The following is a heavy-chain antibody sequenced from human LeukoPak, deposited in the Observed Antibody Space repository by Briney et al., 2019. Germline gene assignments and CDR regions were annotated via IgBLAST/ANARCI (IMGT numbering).Heavy chain of an antibody. CDR1: GGSISSGGYY. Sequence: SQTLSLTCTVSGGSISSGGYYWSWIRQPPGKGLEWIGYIYHSGSTYYNPSLKSRVTISVDRSKNQFSLKLSSVTAADTAVYYCARTGSSSWSPNFDYWGQGTLVSVSS. CDR2: IYHSGST. CDR3: ARTGSSSWSPNFDY. J-gene: IGHJ4*02. V-gene: IGHV4-30-2*01. D-gene: IGHD6-13*01.